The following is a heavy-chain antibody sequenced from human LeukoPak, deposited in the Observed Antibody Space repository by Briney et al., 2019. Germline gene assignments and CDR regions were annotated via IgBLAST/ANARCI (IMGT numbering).Heavy chain of an antibody. V-gene: IGHV3-30*04. CDR3: AKDVRYCSSTSCYQDY. CDR1: GFAFISYS. Sequence: GGSLRLSCAASGFAFISYSMHWVRQAPGKGLEWVAVTSYDGSNKYYADSVKGRFTISRDNSKNTLYLQMNSLRAEDTAVYYCAKDVRYCSSTSCYQDYWGQGTLVTVSS. D-gene: IGHD2-2*01. J-gene: IGHJ4*02. CDR2: TSYDGSNK.